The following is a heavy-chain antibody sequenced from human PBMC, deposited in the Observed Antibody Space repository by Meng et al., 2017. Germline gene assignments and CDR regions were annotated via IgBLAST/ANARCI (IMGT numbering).Heavy chain of an antibody. CDR2: ISGSGGST. CDR3: ARGGYSSSWYIGDY. Sequence: GGSLKISCAASGFTFSSYAMSWVRQAPGKGLEWVSAISGSGGSTYYADSVKGRFTISRDNSKNTLYLQMNSLRAEDTAVYYCARGGYSSSWYIGDYWGQGTLVTVSS. J-gene: IGHJ4*02. CDR1: GFTFSSYA. V-gene: IGHV3-23*01. D-gene: IGHD6-13*01.